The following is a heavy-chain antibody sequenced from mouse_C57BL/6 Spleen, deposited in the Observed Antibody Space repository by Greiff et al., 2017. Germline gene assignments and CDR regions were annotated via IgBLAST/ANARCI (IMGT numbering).Heavy chain of an antibody. D-gene: IGHD2-1*01. J-gene: IGHJ3*01. CDR3: AVGAPYGNPFAY. Sequence: VQLQQPGAELVMPGASVKLSCKASGYTFTSYWMHWVKQRPGHGLEWIGEIDPSDSYTNYNQKFKGKSTLAVDKSSSTAYMQLSSLTSGDSAVYYGAVGAPYGNPFAYWGQGTLVTVSA. CDR2: IDPSDSYT. CDR1: GYTFTSYW. V-gene: IGHV1-69*01.